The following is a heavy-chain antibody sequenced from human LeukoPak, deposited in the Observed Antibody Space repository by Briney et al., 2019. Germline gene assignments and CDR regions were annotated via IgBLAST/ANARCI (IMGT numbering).Heavy chain of an antibody. V-gene: IGHV4-31*03. J-gene: IGHJ4*02. D-gene: IGHD3-10*01. CDR3: AREGGSGSYYKTNYFEY. CDR2: ISYSGST. CDR1: GGSISSGDYY. Sequence: SETLSLTCTVSGGSISSGDYYWSWIRQHPGKGLEWIGYISYSGSTYYNPSLKSRVTISVDTSKNQFSLKLSSVTAADTAVYYCAREGGSGSYYKTNYFEYWGQGTLVTVSS.